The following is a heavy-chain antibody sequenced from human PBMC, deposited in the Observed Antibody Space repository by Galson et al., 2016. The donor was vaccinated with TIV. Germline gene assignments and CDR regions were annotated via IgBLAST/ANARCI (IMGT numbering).Heavy chain of an antibody. J-gene: IGHJ4*02. D-gene: IGHD3/OR15-3a*01. V-gene: IGHV5-51*03. Sequence: QSGAEVKKPGESLKISCKASGYSFATFWVGWVRQMPGQGLEWMAIIYPGDSETRYSPSFQGQVTISADKSINTAFVQWSSLKASDTAMYYCARAFWTGNYFFDFWGQGTLVTVSS. CDR3: ARAFWTGNYFFDF. CDR2: IYPGDSET. CDR1: GYSFATFW.